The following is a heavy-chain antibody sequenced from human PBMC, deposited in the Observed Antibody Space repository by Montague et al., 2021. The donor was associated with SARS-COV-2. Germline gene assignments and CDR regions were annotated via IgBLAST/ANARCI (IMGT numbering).Heavy chain of an antibody. J-gene: IGHJ3*01. CDR2: LYYSRGT. CDR1: GDSISSSRSS. D-gene: IGHD2-21*01. CDR3: ARGQVTAFAILIVFPAAGALDS. V-gene: IGHV4-39*07. Sequence: SETLSLTCTVSGDSISSSRSSWGWIGQPPGKGLEWIGSLYYSRGTYYNPSLKSRVTISVDTSKNQFSLKLTSATAADTATYYCARGQVTAFAILIVFPAAGALDSWGRGTTVTVSS.